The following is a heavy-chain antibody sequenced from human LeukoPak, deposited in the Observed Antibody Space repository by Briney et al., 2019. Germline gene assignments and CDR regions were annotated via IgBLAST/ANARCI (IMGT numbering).Heavy chain of an antibody. CDR2: IYPGDSDT. V-gene: IGHV5-51*01. Sequence: GESLKISCKGSGYSFTTYWIAWVRQMPGKSLEWMGIIYPGDSDTRYSPSFQGHVTISADKSIRNAYLQWSSLKASDTAMYYCARPTSRIAARTNDAFDIWGQGTMVTVSS. J-gene: IGHJ3*02. CDR1: GYSFTTYW. D-gene: IGHD6-6*01. CDR3: ARPTSRIAARTNDAFDI.